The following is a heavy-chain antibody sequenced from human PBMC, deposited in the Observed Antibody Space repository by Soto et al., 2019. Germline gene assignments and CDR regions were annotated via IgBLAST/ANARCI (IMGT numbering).Heavy chain of an antibody. J-gene: IGHJ6*02. V-gene: IGHV4-34*01. CDR3: ASGMGTVVGVEHAPGMGV. Sequence: SETLSLTCAVYGGSFSGYYWSWIRQPPGKGLEWIGEINHSGSTNYNPSLKSRVTISVDTSKNQFSLKLSSVTAADTAVYFCASGMGTVVGVEHAPGMGVLGQVTTVTVSS. D-gene: IGHD3-3*01. CDR2: INHSGST. CDR1: GGSFSGYY.